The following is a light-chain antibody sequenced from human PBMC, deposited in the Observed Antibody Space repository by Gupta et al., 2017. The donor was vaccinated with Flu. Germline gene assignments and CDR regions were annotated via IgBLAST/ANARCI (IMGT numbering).Light chain of an antibody. V-gene: IGKV3-20*01. CDR2: GTS. J-gene: IGKJ3*01. CDR1: QSVDSSN. Sequence: EIVLTQSPRTLSLSPGERATLSCRASQSVDSSNLAWYQQKPGQAPRRLIYGTSSRTTGIPDRLSGSGSGTDFTLSISRLEPEDFAVYYCQHYGGSSRFTFGPGTKLDIK. CDR3: QHYGGSSRFT.